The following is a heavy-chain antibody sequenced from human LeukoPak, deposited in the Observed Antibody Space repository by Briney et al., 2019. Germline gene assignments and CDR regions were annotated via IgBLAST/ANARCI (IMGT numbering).Heavy chain of an antibody. CDR1: GFTFSSHA. Sequence: GRSLRLTCAASGFTFSSHAMHWVRQAPGKGLEWVAVISYDGSNKNYADSAKGRFTISRDNSKNTLYLQMNSLRAEDTAVYYCARDRYDILTGYPKVYGMDVWGQGTTVTVSS. J-gene: IGHJ6*02. D-gene: IGHD3-9*01. V-gene: IGHV3-30-3*01. CDR2: ISYDGSNK. CDR3: ARDRYDILTGYPKVYGMDV.